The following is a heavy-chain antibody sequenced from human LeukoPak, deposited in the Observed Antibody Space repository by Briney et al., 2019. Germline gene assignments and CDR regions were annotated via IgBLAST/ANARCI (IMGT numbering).Heavy chain of an antibody. J-gene: IGHJ4*02. CDR3: ATHPTNNC. CDR1: GFTVSNNY. D-gene: IGHD2-8*01. Sequence: HSGGSLRLSCAASGFTVSNNYMSWVRQAPGKGLEGVSVIYSGGTIYYADSVRGRFTISRDNSKNTLYLQMNSLRVEDTAVYYCATHPTNNCWGPGTLVTVSS. V-gene: IGHV3-66*01. CDR2: IYSGGTI.